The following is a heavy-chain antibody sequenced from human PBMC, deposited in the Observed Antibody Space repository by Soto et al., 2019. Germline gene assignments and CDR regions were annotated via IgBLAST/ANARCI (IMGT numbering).Heavy chain of an antibody. CDR1: GYNFANYW. CDR3: ARHVSYDVLKQNY. J-gene: IGHJ4*02. D-gene: IGHD3-9*01. CDR2: IYPGNSDT. V-gene: IGHV5-51*01. Sequence: ELQLVQSGAEVKKPGESLKISCKGSGYNFANYWIGWVRQMPGKGLEWMGIIYPGNSDTRYSPSFQGQVTISADTSISPAYLEWSSLKASDTAIYYCARHVSYDVLKQNYWGQGTLVTVSS.